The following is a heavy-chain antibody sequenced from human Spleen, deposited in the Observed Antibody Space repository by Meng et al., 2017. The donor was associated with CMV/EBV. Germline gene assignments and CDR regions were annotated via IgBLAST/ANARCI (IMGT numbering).Heavy chain of an antibody. CDR1: SGSYDGYY. D-gene: IGHD1-14*01. CDR2: INHGGST. Sequence: LSRTWAVYSGSYDGYYWRWIRQPQGKELRWIREINHGGSTNYNTSLKSRITISVDTTKNQYSLKVSSVTAANTAVYYCTRGRQTDWDGWGQGTLVTVSS. V-gene: IGHV4-34*01. J-gene: IGHJ4*02. CDR3: TRGRQTDWDG.